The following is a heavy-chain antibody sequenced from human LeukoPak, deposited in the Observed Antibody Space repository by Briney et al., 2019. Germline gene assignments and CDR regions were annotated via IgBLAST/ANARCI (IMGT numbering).Heavy chain of an antibody. J-gene: IGHJ4*02. D-gene: IGHD6-13*01. Sequence: SVKVSCKASGGTFSSYAISWVRQAPGQGLEWMGGIIPIFGTANYAQKFQGRVTITADESTSTAYMELSSLRSEDAAVYYCASWYSSSWGRGRDYWGQGTLVTVSS. CDR3: ASWYSSSWGRGRDY. CDR1: GGTFSSYA. CDR2: IIPIFGTA. V-gene: IGHV1-69*13.